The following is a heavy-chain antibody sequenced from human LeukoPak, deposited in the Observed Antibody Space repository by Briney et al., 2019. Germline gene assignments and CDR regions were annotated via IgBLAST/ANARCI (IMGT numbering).Heavy chain of an antibody. CDR3: AKAALGVRKLYYFDY. CDR2: ISAYNGNT. CDR1: VYTFTSYG. J-gene: IGHJ4*02. Sequence: ASVKVSCKTSVYTFTSYGISWVRQAPGQGLEWMGWISAYNGNTNYAQKLQGRVTMTTDTSTSTAYMELRSLRSDDTAVYYCAKAALGVRKLYYFDYWGQGTLVTVSS. V-gene: IGHV1-18*01. D-gene: IGHD3-16*01.